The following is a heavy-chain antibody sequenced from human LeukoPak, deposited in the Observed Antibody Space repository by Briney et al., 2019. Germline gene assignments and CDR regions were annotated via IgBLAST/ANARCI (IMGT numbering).Heavy chain of an antibody. J-gene: IGHJ4*02. D-gene: IGHD7-27*01. CDR3: VRESFSRGDFN. CDR2: IWYDGSNK. V-gene: IGHV3-33*01. Sequence: GGSLRLSCAASGFTFSSYGMHWVRQAPGKGLEWVAVIWYDGSNKYYADSVKGRFTISRDNSKNTLYLQMNSLRAEDTAVYYCVRESFSRGDFNWGQGTLVSVSS. CDR1: GFTFSSYG.